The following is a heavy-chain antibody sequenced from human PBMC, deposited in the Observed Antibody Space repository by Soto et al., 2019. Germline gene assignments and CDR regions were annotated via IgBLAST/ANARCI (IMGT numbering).Heavy chain of an antibody. Sequence: GGSLRLSCAASGFTFSSYAMHWVRQAPGKGLEWVAVISYDGSNKYYADSVKGRFTISRDNSKNTLYLQMNSLRAEDTAVYYCARESVYYSDSSGYYPYEDWGQGTLVTVSS. CDR2: ISYDGSNK. D-gene: IGHD3-22*01. CDR1: GFTFSSYA. J-gene: IGHJ4*02. V-gene: IGHV3-30-3*01. CDR3: ARESVYYSDSSGYYPYED.